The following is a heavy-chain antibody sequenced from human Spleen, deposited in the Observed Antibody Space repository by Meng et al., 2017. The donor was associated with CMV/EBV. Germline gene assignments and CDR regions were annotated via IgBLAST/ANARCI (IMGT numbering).Heavy chain of an antibody. CDR2: IRYDGSNK. Sequence: GESLKISCAASGFTFSSFGMHWVRQAPGKGLEWVAFIRYDGSNKYYADSVKGRFTISRDNSKNTLYLQMNSLRAEDTAVYYCARSRGGSTSCPQCWFDPWGQGALVTVSS. J-gene: IGHJ5*02. CDR1: GFTFSSFG. CDR3: ARSRGGSTSCPQCWFDP. V-gene: IGHV3-30*02. D-gene: IGHD2-2*01.